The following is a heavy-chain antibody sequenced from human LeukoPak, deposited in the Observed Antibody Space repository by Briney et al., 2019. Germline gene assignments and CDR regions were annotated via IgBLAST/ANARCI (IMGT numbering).Heavy chain of an antibody. J-gene: IGHJ6*02. V-gene: IGHV1-8*01. CDR2: MNPNSGNT. CDR1: GYTFTSYD. CDR3: ASSSLLPYYYYGMDV. D-gene: IGHD2-21*02. Sequence: ASVKVSCKASGYTFTSYDINWVRQATGQGLEWMGWMNPNSGNTGYAQKFQGRVTMTRNTPISTAYMELSSLRSEDTAVYYCASSSLLPYYYYGMDVWGQGTTVTVSS.